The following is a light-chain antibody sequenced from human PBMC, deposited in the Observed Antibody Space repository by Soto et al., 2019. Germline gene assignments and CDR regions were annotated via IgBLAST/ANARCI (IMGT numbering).Light chain of an antibody. CDR1: QGISRY. CDR3: QQLNNYPWT. Sequence: DIQLTQSPSFLSASVGDRVTITCRASQGISRYLAWYQQKPGKAPKLLIYAASTLQSGVPLRFSGSGSGTEFTLTNSSLQPEDFATYYCQQLNNYPWTFGQGTKVEIK. CDR2: AAS. V-gene: IGKV1-9*01. J-gene: IGKJ1*01.